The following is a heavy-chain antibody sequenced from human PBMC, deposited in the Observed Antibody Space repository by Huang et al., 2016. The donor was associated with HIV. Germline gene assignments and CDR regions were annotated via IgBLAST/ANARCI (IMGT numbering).Heavy chain of an antibody. CDR3: ARGQLGSYGDYDVLY. D-gene: IGHD4-17*01. CDR2: IIPMFCTP. Sequence: QVQLVQSGAEVKTPGSSVKVSCKASGGTFSKYAISWVRQAPGQGLGWMGGIIPMFCTPNYPRKFQGRVTITADDSTSTTYVEVSSLRSEDTALYYCARGQLGSYGDYDVLYWGQGTLVTVSS. V-gene: IGHV1-69*13. CDR1: GGTFSKYA. J-gene: IGHJ4*02.